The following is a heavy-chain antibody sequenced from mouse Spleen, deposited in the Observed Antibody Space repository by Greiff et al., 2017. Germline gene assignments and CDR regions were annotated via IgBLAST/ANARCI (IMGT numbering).Heavy chain of an antibody. CDR3: ASGGSFWYFDV. D-gene: IGHD1-1*02. J-gene: IGHJ1*01. Sequence: VHVKQSGAELVKPGASVKLSCTASGYNIKDYYMHWVKQRTEQGLEWIGRIDPENGETKYVPKFQGKATITADTSSNTAYLQLSSLTSEGTAVYYCASGGSFWYFDVWGAGTTVTVSS. CDR1: GYNIKDYY. CDR2: IDPENGET. V-gene: IGHV14-2*01.